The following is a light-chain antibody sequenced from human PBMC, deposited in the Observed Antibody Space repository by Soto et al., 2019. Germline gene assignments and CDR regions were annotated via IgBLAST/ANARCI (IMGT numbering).Light chain of an antibody. J-gene: IGKJ2*01. CDR3: QQFNSYT. Sequence: AIQLTQSPSSLSASVGDRVTITSRASQGISSALAWYQQKPGKAPKLLIYDASSLESGVPSRFSGSGSGTDFTLTISSLQPEDFATYYCQQFNSYTFGQGTKLEIK. CDR1: QGISSA. V-gene: IGKV1-13*02. CDR2: DAS.